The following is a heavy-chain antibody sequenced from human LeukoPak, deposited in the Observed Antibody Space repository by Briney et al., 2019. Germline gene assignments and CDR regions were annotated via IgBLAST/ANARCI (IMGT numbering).Heavy chain of an antibody. J-gene: IGHJ4*02. Sequence: GGSLSLSCAASGFTFSSYAMSWVRQAPGKGPEWVSAISSSGDSKYYADSVKGRFTISRDNSKNTLSLQMNSLRAEDTAVYYCAKDTGRVLVVIIPFDYWGQGTLVTVSS. CDR1: GFTFSSYA. CDR2: ISSSGDSK. V-gene: IGHV3-23*01. CDR3: AKDTGRVLVVIIPFDY. D-gene: IGHD3-22*01.